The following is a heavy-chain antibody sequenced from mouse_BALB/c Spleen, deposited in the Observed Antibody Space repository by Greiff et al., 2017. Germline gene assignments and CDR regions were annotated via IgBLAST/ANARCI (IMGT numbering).Heavy chain of an antibody. CDR1: GYTFTSYW. Sequence: QVHVKQSGAELAKPGASVKMSCKASGYTFTSYWMHWVKQRPGQGLEWIGYINPSTGYTEYNQKFKDKATLTADKSSSTAYMQLSSLTSEDSAVYYCARSLLRLLAYWGQGTLVTVSA. CDR2: INPSTGYT. CDR3: ARSLLRLLAY. V-gene: IGHV1-7*01. D-gene: IGHD1-2*01. J-gene: IGHJ3*01.